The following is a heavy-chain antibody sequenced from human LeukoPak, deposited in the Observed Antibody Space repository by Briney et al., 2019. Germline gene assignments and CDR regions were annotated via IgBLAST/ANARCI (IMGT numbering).Heavy chain of an antibody. Sequence: ASVKVSCKASGYTFTTYDINWVRQATGQGLEWMGWMNPNSGYTGYAQKFQGRVAITRDTSISTAYMELSSLRSEDTAVYYCARVAGSIDYWGQGTLVTVSS. J-gene: IGHJ4*02. CDR3: ARVAGSIDY. CDR1: GYTFTTYD. D-gene: IGHD6-19*01. CDR2: MNPNSGYT. V-gene: IGHV1-8*03.